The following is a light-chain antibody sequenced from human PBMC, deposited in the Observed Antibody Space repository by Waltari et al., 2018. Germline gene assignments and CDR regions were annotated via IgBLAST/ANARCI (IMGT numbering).Light chain of an antibody. Sequence: QSVLTQPPSASGTPGQRVTISCSGSSSNIGSNYVYWYQQLPGTAPKLLIDRNNQRPSGVPDRFSGSKAGTSASLAIRGLRSEDEADYYCAAWDASRSGPVFGGGTKLTVL. J-gene: IGLJ2*01. CDR2: RNN. V-gene: IGLV1-47*01. CDR3: AAWDASRSGPV. CDR1: SSNIGSNY.